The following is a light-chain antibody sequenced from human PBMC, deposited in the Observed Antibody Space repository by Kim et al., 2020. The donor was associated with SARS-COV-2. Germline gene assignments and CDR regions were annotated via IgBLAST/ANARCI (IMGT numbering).Light chain of an antibody. J-gene: IGKJ4*01. CDR2: GAS. CDR1: QSVSSSY. V-gene: IGKV3-20*01. CDR3: QQYGSSPPLT. Sequence: PGERATLACRASQSVSSSYLAWYQQKPGQAPRLLIFGASSRATGIPDRFSGSGSGTDFTLTISRLEPEDFAVYYCQQYGSSPPLTFGGGTKVDIK.